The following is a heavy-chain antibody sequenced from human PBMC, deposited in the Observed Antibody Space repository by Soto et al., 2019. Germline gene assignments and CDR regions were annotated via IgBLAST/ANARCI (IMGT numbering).Heavy chain of an antibody. V-gene: IGHV3-21*01. J-gene: IGHJ5*02. CDR3: VRSGTARLLRHSWFDT. D-gene: IGHD2-21*01. Sequence: VQLVESGGGLVKPGGSLRLSCAASGFTFNTYDMNWVGQAPGKGLEWVSSITTSSAYIYYADSLKGRITISRDNAKNSLFLQMTSLRAEDPAVYYCVRSGTARLLRHSWFDTWGQGTLVTVSS. CDR2: ITTSSAYI. CDR1: GFTFNTYD.